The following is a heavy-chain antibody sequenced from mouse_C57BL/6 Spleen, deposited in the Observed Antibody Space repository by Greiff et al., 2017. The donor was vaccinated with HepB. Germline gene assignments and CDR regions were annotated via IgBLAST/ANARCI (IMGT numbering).Heavy chain of an antibody. J-gene: IGHJ2*01. CDR1: GFNIKDYY. V-gene: IGHV14-2*01. Sequence: EVMLVESGAELVKPGASVKLSCTASGFNIKDYYMHWVKQRTEQGLEWIGRIDPEDGETKYAPKFQGKATITADTSSNTAYLQLSSLTSEDTAVYYCASGYVSSSLFDYWAQGTTLSVSS. D-gene: IGHD1-1*01. CDR3: ASGYVSSSLFDY. CDR2: IDPEDGET.